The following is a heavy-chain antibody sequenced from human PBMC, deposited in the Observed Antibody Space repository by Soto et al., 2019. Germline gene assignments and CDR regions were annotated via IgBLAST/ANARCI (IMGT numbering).Heavy chain of an antibody. Sequence: QVQLVQSGAEVRQPASSVKVSCKTSGGTFSSYAISWVRQAPGQGLEWMGGIVPIVDTSTYAQKFHGRVTITADESTSTVYMELSSRRSDDTAVYYCVRVVAIPGYPDNWGQGTLVTVSS. V-gene: IGHV1-69*12. CDR2: IVPIVDTS. J-gene: IGHJ4*02. CDR3: VRVVAIPGYPDN. D-gene: IGHD5-12*01. CDR1: GGTFSSYA.